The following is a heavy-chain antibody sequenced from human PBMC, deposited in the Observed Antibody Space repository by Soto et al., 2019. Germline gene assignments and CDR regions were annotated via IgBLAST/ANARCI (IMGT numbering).Heavy chain of an antibody. J-gene: IGHJ6*02. CDR3: ARGLGTNGLDV. CDR2: ISTYNGNT. CDR1: GYRFTTYG. D-gene: IGHD7-27*01. Sequence: QVQLLQSGAEVKKPGASVKVSCKASGYRFTTYGITWVRLAPGQGLEWLGGISTYNGNTDYAQNLQDRVTITTETYTSTAYMEVTSLTSDDTAVYYCARGLGTNGLDVWGQGTTVTVSS. V-gene: IGHV1-18*04.